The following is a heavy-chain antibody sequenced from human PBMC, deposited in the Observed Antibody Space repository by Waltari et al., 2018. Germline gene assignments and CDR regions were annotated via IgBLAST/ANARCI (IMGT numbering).Heavy chain of an antibody. CDR1: GGTFSSYA. CDR2: IIPIFGTA. CDR3: ASGATRSWSANYYFDY. Sequence: QVQLVQSGAEVKKPGSSVKVSCKASGGTFSSYAISWLRQAPGQGLEWMGGIIPIFGTANYAQKFQGRVTITADESTSTAYMELSSLRSEDTAVYYCASGATRSWSANYYFDYWGQGTLVTVSS. J-gene: IGHJ4*02. D-gene: IGHD1-26*01. V-gene: IGHV1-69*01.